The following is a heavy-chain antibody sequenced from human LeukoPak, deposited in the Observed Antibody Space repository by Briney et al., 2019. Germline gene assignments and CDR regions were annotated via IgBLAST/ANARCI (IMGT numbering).Heavy chain of an antibody. CDR1: GFTFSSYS. CDR3: ARKSRYYDSSGYYHFDY. J-gene: IGHJ4*02. Sequence: GGSLRLSCAASGFTFSSYSMNWVRQAPGKGLEWVSSISSSSSYIYYADSVKGRFTISRDNAKNSLYLQMNSLRAEDTAVYYCARKSRYYDSSGYYHFDYWGQGTLVTVSP. CDR2: ISSSSSYI. D-gene: IGHD3-22*01. V-gene: IGHV3-21*01.